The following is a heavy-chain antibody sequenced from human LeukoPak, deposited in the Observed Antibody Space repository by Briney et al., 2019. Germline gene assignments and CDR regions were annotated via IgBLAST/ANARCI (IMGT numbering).Heavy chain of an antibody. J-gene: IGHJ3*02. CDR1: GYTFTGYC. D-gene: IGHD3-22*01. V-gene: IGHV1-2*06. Sequence: ASVKVSCKASGYTFTGYCMHWVRQAPGQGLEWMGRINPNSGGTNYAQKFQGRVTMTRDTSISTAYMELSRLRSDDTAVYYCARVVRTTMIVSGADIWGQGTMVTVSS. CDR3: ARVVRTTMIVSGADI. CDR2: INPNSGGT.